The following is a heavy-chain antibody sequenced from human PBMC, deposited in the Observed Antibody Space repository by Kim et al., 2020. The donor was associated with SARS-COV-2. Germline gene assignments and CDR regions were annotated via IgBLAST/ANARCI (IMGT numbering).Heavy chain of an antibody. V-gene: IGHV4-39*01. J-gene: IGHJ1*01. CDR3: ASYYDYVWGSYRYTTEHAEYFQH. CDR1: GGSISSSSYY. D-gene: IGHD3-16*02. Sequence: SETLSLTCTVSGGSISSSSYYWGWIRQPPGKGLEWIGSIYYSGSTYYNPSLKSRVTISVDTSKNQFSLKLSSVTAADTAVYYCASYYDYVWGSYRYTTEHAEYFQHWGQGTLVTVSS. CDR2: IYYSGST.